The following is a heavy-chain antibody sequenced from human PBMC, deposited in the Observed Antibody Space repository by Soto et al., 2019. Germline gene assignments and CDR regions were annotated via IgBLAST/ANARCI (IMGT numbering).Heavy chain of an antibody. J-gene: IGHJ4*02. D-gene: IGHD4-17*01. CDR1: GSSIGTYC. CDR2: IYDRGTT. Sequence: QVQLQESGPGLVRPSETLSLTCTVSGSSIGTYCWSWIGQSPGKGLEWIGYIYDRGTTDYNPSLKSRVTMSVDTSKSQFSLHLNSVTTAYTAVYYCAFSWNALAVTTFDYWGQGIQVTVSA. V-gene: IGHV4-59*01. CDR3: AFSWNALAVTTFDY.